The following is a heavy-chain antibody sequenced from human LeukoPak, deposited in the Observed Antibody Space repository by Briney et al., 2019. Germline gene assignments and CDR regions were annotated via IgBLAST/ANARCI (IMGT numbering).Heavy chain of an antibody. J-gene: IGHJ3*02. D-gene: IGHD4-17*01. Sequence: GGSLRLSCAVSGFPFSSYGMHWVRQAPGKGLEWLTVICNDGSKKYYADSVKGGFTISRDNSKSTLFLQMDSLRVEDTAVYFCARAGGRTVLDAFDSGGQGTMVIVSA. V-gene: IGHV3-33*01. CDR1: GFPFSSYG. CDR3: ARAGGRTVLDAFDS. CDR2: ICNDGSKK.